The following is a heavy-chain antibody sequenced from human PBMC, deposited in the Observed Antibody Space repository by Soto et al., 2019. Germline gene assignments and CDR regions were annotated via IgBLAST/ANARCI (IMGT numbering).Heavy chain of an antibody. V-gene: IGHV1-3*01. CDR3: AIISWEYCISTSCYPDAGRLPYYYYGMDV. D-gene: IGHD2-2*01. J-gene: IGHJ6*02. CDR1: GYTFTSYA. CDR2: INAGNGNT. Sequence: GASVKVSCKASGYTFTSYAMHWVRQAPGQRLEWMGWINAGNGNTKYSQKFQGRVTITRDTSASTAYMELSSLRSEDTAVYYCAIISWEYCISTSCYPDAGRLPYYYYGMDVWGQGTKVTVSS.